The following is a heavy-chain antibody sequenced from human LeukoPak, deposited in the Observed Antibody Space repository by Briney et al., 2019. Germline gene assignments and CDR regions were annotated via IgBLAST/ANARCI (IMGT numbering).Heavy chain of an antibody. J-gene: IGHJ5*02. D-gene: IGHD2-2*01. CDR2: MNPNTGDT. CDR3: VRNTDTVVIPGAMSYNWFDP. V-gene: IGHV1-8*01. Sequence: ASVKVSCKASGHTFTSYDINWVRQATGQGLEWMGWMNPNTGDTGYAQKFQGRITMTWDTSISTAYMDLSSLRSEDTAVYYCVRNTDTVVIPGAMSYNWFDPWGQGTLVTVSS. CDR1: GHTFTSYD.